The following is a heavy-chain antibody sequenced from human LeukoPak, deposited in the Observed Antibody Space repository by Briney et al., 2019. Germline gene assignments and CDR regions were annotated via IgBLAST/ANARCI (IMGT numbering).Heavy chain of an antibody. CDR3: ARINYYYYYMDV. CDR1: GFTFSSYG. V-gene: IGHV3-30*02. D-gene: IGHD2-15*01. Sequence: GGSLRLSCAASGFTFSSYGMHWVRQAPGKGLEWVAFIRYDGSNKYYADSVKGRFTISRDNSKNTLYLQMNSLRAEDTAGYYCARINYYYYYMDVWGKGTTVTVSS. CDR2: IRYDGSNK. J-gene: IGHJ6*03.